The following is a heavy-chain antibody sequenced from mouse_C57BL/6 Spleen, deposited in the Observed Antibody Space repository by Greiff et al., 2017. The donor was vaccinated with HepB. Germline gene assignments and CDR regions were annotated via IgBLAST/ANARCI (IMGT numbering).Heavy chain of an antibody. V-gene: IGHV7-3*01. CDR3: ARSHYYGSSYGKNYAMDY. J-gene: IGHJ4*01. CDR1: GFTFTDYY. CDR2: IRNKANGYTT. D-gene: IGHD1-1*01. Sequence: DVKLVESGGGLVQPGGSLSLSCAASGFTFTDYYMSWVRQPPGKALEWLGFIRNKANGYTTEYSASVKARFTISRDTSQSILYLQMNALRAEDSATYYCARSHYYGSSYGKNYAMDYWGQGTSVTVSS.